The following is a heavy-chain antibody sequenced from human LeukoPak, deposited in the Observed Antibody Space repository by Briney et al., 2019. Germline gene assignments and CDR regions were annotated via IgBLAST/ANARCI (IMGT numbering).Heavy chain of an antibody. CDR2: IYTSGST. CDR3: ARGVRGLRAPVFMDV. Sequence: SETLSLTCTVSGVSISSGSYYWSWIRQPAGKGLEWIGRIYTSGSTNYNPSLKSRVTISVDTSKNQFSLKLNSVTAADTAVYYCARGVRGLRAPVFMDVWGKGTTVTVSS. J-gene: IGHJ6*03. D-gene: IGHD3-10*01. CDR1: GVSISSGSYY. V-gene: IGHV4-61*02.